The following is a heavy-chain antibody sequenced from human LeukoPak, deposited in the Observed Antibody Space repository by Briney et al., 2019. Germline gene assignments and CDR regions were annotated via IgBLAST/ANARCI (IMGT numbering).Heavy chain of an antibody. J-gene: IGHJ4*02. D-gene: IGHD2-8*01. CDR3: ARAQWHTAQADTGFDY. CDR2: IYYSGST. CDR1: GGSISSYY. V-gene: IGHV4-59*01. Sequence: PSETLSLTCTVSGGSISSYYWSWIRQPPGKGLEWIGYIYYSGSTNYNPSLKSRVTISVDTSKNQFSLKLSSVTAADTAVYYCARAQWHTAQADTGFDYWGQGSLVTVSS.